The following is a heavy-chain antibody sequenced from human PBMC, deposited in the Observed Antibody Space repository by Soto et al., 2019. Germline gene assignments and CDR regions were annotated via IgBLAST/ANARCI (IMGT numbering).Heavy chain of an antibody. CDR3: ARDQIAAAGATYYYYGMDV. V-gene: IGHV1-3*01. CDR1: GYTFTSYA. Sequence: QVQLVQCGAEAKKPGASVKVSCKASGYTFTSYAMHWVRQAPGQRLEWMGWINAGNGNTKYSQKFQGRVTITRDTSASTAYMELSSLRSEDTAVYYCARDQIAAAGATYYYYGMDVWGQGTTVTVSS. D-gene: IGHD6-13*01. CDR2: INAGNGNT. J-gene: IGHJ6*02.